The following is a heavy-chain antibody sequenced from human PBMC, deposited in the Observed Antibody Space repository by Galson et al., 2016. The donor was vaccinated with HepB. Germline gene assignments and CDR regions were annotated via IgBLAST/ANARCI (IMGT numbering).Heavy chain of an antibody. J-gene: IGHJ5*02. V-gene: IGHV4-4*02. CDR3: ARESWVGYTDSYANWFDP. CDR1: GDSISSSNW. Sequence: SETLSLTCAVSGDSISSSNWWSWVRQPPVKGLEWIGEIFHSGTTNYNPSFKSRVTISVDKSKNQFSLNLTSVTAADPAVYYCARESWVGYTDSYANWFDPWGQGTLVTVSS. CDR2: IFHSGTT. D-gene: IGHD5-24*01.